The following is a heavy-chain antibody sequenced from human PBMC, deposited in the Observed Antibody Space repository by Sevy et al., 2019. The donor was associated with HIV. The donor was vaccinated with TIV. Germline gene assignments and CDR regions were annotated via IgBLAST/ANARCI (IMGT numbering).Heavy chain of an antibody. CDR1: GGSIRSYY. CDR3: ARGIVVVPAATDYYYYYRMDV. D-gene: IGHD2-2*01. Sequence: SETLSLTCTVSGGSIRSYYWSWIRQPAGKGLEWIGRIYTSGSTNYNPSLKSRVTMSVDTSKNQFSLKLSSVTAADTAVYYCARGIVVVPAATDYYYYYRMDVWGQGTTVTVSS. CDR2: IYTSGST. V-gene: IGHV4-4*07. J-gene: IGHJ6*02.